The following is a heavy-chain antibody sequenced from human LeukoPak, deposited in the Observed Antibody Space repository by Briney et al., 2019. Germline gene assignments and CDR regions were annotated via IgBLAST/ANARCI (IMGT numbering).Heavy chain of an antibody. CDR3: ARGRRKMTTVTTPLDYYMDV. J-gene: IGHJ6*03. V-gene: IGHV4-34*01. CDR1: GGSFSGYY. D-gene: IGHD4-11*01. CDR2: INHSGST. Sequence: PSETLSLTCAVSGGSFSGYYWSWIRQPPGKGLEWIGEINHSGSTNYNPSLKSRVTISVDTSKTQFSLKLSSVTAADTAVYYCARGRRKMTTVTTPLDYYMDVWGKGTTVTVSS.